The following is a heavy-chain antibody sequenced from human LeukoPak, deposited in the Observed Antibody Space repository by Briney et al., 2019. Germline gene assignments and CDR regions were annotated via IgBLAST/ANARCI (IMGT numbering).Heavy chain of an antibody. J-gene: IGHJ4*02. CDR1: GFTFSTYS. V-gene: IGHV3-21*01. CDR3: ARDGPEDGFYFDY. CDR2: ISSTTSYI. Sequence: GGSLRLSCAASGFTFSTYSMNWVRQAPGQGLEWVSSISSTTSYIYYADSVKGRFTISRDNAKNSLYLQMNSLRAEDTAVYYCARDGPEDGFYFDYWGQGTLVTVSS.